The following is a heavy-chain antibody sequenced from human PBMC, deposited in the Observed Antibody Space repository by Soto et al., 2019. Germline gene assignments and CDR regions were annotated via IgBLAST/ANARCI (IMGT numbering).Heavy chain of an antibody. CDR2: IYYSGST. Sequence: TLSLTCTVSGGSISSGGYYWSWIRQHPGKGLEWIGYIYYSGSTYYNPSLKSRVTISVDTSKNQFSLKLSSVTAADTAVYYCARDRSKQLGLNPWGQGTLGTVSS. D-gene: IGHD6-6*01. CDR3: ARDRSKQLGLNP. CDR1: GGSISSGGYY. V-gene: IGHV4-31*03. J-gene: IGHJ5*02.